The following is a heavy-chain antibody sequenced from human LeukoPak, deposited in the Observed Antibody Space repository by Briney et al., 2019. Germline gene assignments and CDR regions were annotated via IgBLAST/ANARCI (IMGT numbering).Heavy chain of an antibody. CDR1: GGSINSYY. D-gene: IGHD2-2*01. J-gene: IGHJ4*02. CDR3: ARAGYCSSTKCYEGLLFDY. CDR2: IYYSGST. Sequence: SETLSLTCTVSGGSINSYYWSWMRQPPGKGLEWIGYIYYSGSTHYNPSLKSRVTMSVDTSKNQFSLKPNSVTAADTAVYYCARAGYCSSTKCYEGLLFDYWGQGTPVTVSS. V-gene: IGHV4-59*01.